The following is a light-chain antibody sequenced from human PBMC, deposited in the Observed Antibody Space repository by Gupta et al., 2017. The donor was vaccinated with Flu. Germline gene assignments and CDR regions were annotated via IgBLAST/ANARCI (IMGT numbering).Light chain of an antibody. Sequence: DIQVTQSPSSLSASVGDTVTITCRASQNIRAYLNWYQQQPGKAPKLLIYGASTLSRGVPSRFSGSGSGTDFSLTITSLQPEDFATYYCQQSYGTPENNNPHNFGQGTRLDI. J-gene: IGKJ2*01. CDR3: QQSYGTPENNNPHN. V-gene: IGKV1-39*01. CDR1: QNIRAY. CDR2: GAS.